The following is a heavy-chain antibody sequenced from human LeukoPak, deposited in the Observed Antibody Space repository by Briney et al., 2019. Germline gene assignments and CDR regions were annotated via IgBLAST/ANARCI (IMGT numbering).Heavy chain of an antibody. J-gene: IGHJ4*02. D-gene: IGHD6-19*01. Sequence: GSLRLSCAASGFTFSSYSMNWVRQAPGKGLEWVSSISSSSSYIYYADPVKGRFTISRDNAKNSLYLQMNSLRAEDTAVYYCARDLRALRLSIAVPDYWGQGTLVTVSS. CDR2: ISSSSSYI. V-gene: IGHV3-21*01. CDR3: ARDLRALRLSIAVPDY. CDR1: GFTFSSYS.